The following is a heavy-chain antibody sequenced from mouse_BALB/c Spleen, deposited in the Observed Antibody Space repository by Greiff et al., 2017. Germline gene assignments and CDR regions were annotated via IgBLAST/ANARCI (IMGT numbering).Heavy chain of an antibody. D-gene: IGHD1-1*01. CDR3: ARGYYYGSSWFAY. J-gene: IGHJ3*01. CDR2: ISYSGST. CDR1: GYSITSDYA. V-gene: IGHV3-2*02. Sequence: EVKLMESGPGLVKPSQSLSLTCTVTGYSITSDYAWNWIRQFPGNKLEWMGYISYSGSTSYNPSLKSRISITRDTSKNQFFLQLNSVTTEDTATYYCARGYYYGSSWFAYWGQGTLVTVSA.